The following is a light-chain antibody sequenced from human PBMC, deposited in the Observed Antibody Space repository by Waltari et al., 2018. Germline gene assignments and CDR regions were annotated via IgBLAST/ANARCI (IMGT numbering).Light chain of an antibody. V-gene: IGLV1-40*01. J-gene: IGLJ1*01. CDR2: GND. CDR3: QSYDSSLSGHV. Sequence: QSVLTQPPSVSGAPGQRVTISCTGRSSNIGPGYDVHWYQQLPGRAPKLLIHGNDKRPSGVPDRFSGSKSGTSGSLAIAGLQADDETDYYCQSYDSSLSGHVFGTGTKVTVL. CDR1: SSNIGPGYD.